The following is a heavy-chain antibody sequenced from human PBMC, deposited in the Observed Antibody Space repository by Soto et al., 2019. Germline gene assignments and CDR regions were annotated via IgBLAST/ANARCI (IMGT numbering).Heavy chain of an antibody. CDR1: GYTFTSYY. CDR2: INPSGGST. V-gene: IGHV1-46*01. D-gene: IGHD3-22*01. Sequence: ASVKVSCKASGYTFTSYYIHWVRQAPGQGLEWMGIINPSGGSTSYAQKFQGRVTMARDTSTTTVYMELSSLRSEDTAVYYCARDHLSSDYYSTSTGFDYWGQGPLVTVSS. CDR3: ARDHLSSDYYSTSTGFDY. J-gene: IGHJ4*02.